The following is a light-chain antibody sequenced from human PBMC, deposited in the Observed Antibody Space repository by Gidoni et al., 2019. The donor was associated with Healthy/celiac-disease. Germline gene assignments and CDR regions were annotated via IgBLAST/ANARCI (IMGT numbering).Light chain of an antibody. CDR3: QQSYSTPPYS. Sequence: DIQMTQSLNSLSASVGDRVTITCRASQSISSYLNWYQQKPGKAPKLLIYAASSLQSGVPSRFSGSGSGTDVTLTNSSLQPEDFATYYCQQSYSTPPYSFGQGTKLEIK. J-gene: IGKJ2*03. CDR2: AAS. V-gene: IGKV1-39*01. CDR1: QSISSY.